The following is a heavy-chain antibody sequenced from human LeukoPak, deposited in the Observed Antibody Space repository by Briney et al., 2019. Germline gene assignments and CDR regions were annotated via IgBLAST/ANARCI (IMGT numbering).Heavy chain of an antibody. CDR1: GYTFTSYG. CDR3: ARDMGVTMVRGVSDYYYGMDV. Sequence: ASVTVSCKASGYTFTSYGISWVRQAPGQGLEWMGWISGYNGNTNYAQILQGRVTMTTDKSTSTAYMELRSLRSDDTAVYYCARDMGVTMVRGVSDYYYGMDVWGQGTTVTVSS. D-gene: IGHD3-10*01. J-gene: IGHJ6*02. CDR2: ISGYNGNT. V-gene: IGHV1-18*01.